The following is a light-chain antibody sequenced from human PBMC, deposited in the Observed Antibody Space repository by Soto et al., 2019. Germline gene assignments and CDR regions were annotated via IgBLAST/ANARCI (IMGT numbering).Light chain of an antibody. J-gene: IGKJ1*01. Sequence: IQMTQSPSILSASVGDRVTITCRASQSISSWLAWYQQKPGKAPKLLIYKASTLKSGVPSRFSGSGSGTEFTLTISSLQPDDFATYYCQHYNSYSEAFGQGTKVDI. V-gene: IGKV1-5*03. CDR1: QSISSW. CDR2: KAS. CDR3: QHYNSYSEA.